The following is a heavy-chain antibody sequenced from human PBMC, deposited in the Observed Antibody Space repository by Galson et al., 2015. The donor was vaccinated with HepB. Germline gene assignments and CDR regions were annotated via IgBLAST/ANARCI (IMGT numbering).Heavy chain of an antibody. J-gene: IGHJ4*02. D-gene: IGHD3-22*01. Sequence: SLRLSCAASGFIFNNYDMHWVRQVTGRGLEWVSAIDTADDTYYPGSVKGRFTISRENAKNSLYLQMNSLRAEDTAVYYCARGSRRYFDGSSYYYVFNYWGQGTLVTVSS. CDR2: IDTADDT. CDR3: ARGSRRYFDGSSYYYVFNY. CDR1: GFIFNNYD. V-gene: IGHV3-13*01.